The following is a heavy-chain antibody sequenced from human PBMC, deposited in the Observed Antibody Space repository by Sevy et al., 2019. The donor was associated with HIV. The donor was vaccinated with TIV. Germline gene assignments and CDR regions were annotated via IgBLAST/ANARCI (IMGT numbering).Heavy chain of an antibody. V-gene: IGHV3-23*01. CDR3: ARKYDSSGYFDY. J-gene: IGHJ4*02. CDR2: ISGSGGSGDKT. Sequence: GGSLRLSCAASGFTFSNYAMNWVRQAPGKGLEWVSGISGSGGSGDKTNYADSVKGRFTISRNDSKNSLYLQLNSLGAADTAIYYCARKYDSSGYFDYWGQGTLVTVSS. D-gene: IGHD3-22*01. CDR1: GFTFSNYA.